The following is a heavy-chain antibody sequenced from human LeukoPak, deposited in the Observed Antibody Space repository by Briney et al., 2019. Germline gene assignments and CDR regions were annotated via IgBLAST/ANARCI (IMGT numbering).Heavy chain of an antibody. CDR1: GYTLTELS. V-gene: IGHV1-24*01. CDR3: ARGIPEYSSYHY. J-gene: IGHJ4*02. D-gene: IGHD6-6*01. CDR2: FDPEDGET. Sequence: ASVKVSCTVSGYTLTELSMHWVRQAPGKGLEWMGGFDPEDGETIYAQKFQGRVTMTEDTSTDTAYMELSSLRSEDTAVYYCARGIPEYSSYHYWGQGTLVTVSS.